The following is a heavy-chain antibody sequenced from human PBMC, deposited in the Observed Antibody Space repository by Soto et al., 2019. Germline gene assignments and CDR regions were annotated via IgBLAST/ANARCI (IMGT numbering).Heavy chain of an antibody. CDR3: ARDPRYDIPFDY. CDR2: ISAYNGNT. J-gene: IGHJ4*02. V-gene: IGHV1-18*01. D-gene: IGHD3-9*01. CDR1: GYTFTSYG. Sequence: ASVKVSCKASGYTFTSYGISCVRQAPGQGLEWMGWISAYNGNTNYAQKLQGRVTMTTDTSTSTAYMELRSLRSDDTAVYYCARDPRYDIPFDYWGQGTLVTVSS.